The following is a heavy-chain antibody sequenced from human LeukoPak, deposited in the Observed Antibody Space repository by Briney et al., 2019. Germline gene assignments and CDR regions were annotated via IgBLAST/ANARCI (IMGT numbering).Heavy chain of an antibody. D-gene: IGHD2-21*01. CDR1: GGSFSGYY. CDR3: ARIPQATPLYYFDY. V-gene: IGHV4-34*01. Sequence: SETLSLTCAVYGGSFSGYYWSWIRQPPGKGLEWIGEINHSGSTNYNPSLKSRVTISVDTSKNQFSLKLSSVTAADTAVYYCARIPQATPLYYFDYWGQGTLVTVSS. J-gene: IGHJ4*02. CDR2: INHSGST.